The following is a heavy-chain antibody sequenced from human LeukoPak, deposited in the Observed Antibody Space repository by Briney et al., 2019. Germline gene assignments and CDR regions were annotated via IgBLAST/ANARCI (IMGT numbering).Heavy chain of an antibody. D-gene: IGHD3-22*01. Sequence: TGGSLSLSCAASGFTFSSYGMNWVRQAPGKGLEWVSGISGSGGSIYYADSVKGRFTISRDNAKNTLNLQMNSLRAEDTAVYYCARDLGQYYDTSDNWFDPWGQGTLVTVSS. J-gene: IGHJ5*02. V-gene: IGHV3-23*01. CDR2: ISGSGGSI. CDR3: ARDLGQYYDTSDNWFDP. CDR1: GFTFSSYG.